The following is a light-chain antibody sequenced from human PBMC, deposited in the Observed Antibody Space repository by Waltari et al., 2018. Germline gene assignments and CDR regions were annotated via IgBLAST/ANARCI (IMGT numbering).Light chain of an antibody. CDR3: QVWDANTDPGV. CDR1: NIERKR. V-gene: IGLV3-21*01. J-gene: IGLJ1*01. CDR2: YGN. Sequence: SYVLTQPPSVSVAPGETARITCGGNNIERKRVPWSRQRPGQAPVVVIPYGNDRAAGIPERFSGSNSGNTATLTISRVEAGDEADYYCQVWDANTDPGVFGTGTEVTVL.